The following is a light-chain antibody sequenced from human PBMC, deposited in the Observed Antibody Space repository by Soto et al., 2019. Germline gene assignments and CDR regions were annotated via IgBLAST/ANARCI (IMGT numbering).Light chain of an antibody. CDR1: QSISTY. V-gene: IGKV3-15*01. Sequence: VLTQTPATPSLSPGETATLSCRSSQSISTYSAWYQQKPGQAPRLLIYAASTRATGIPARFSGSGSGTEFTLTISSLQSEDFAVYYCQQYNNWLTWTFCHGTKV. J-gene: IGKJ1*01. CDR3: QQYNNWLTWT. CDR2: AAS.